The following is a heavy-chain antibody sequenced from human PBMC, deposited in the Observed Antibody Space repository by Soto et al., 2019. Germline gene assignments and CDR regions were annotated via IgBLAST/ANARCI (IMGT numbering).Heavy chain of an antibody. V-gene: IGHV3-23*01. J-gene: IGHJ5*02. D-gene: IGHD6-13*01. Sequence: EVQLLESGGGLVQPGGSLRLSCAASGLTFSSYAMSWVRQAPGKGLEWVSAISGSGGSTYYADSVKGRLTISRDNSKNTLYLQMNSLRAEDTAVYYCAKHSSSWFNNWFDPWGQGTLVTVSS. CDR1: GLTFSSYA. CDR2: ISGSGGST. CDR3: AKHSSSWFNNWFDP.